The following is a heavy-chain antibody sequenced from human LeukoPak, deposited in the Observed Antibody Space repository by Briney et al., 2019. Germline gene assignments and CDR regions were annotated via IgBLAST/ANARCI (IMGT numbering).Heavy chain of an antibody. CDR2: INHSGST. V-gene: IGHV4-34*01. CDR3: ARASGWYFVGFDI. D-gene: IGHD6-19*01. Sequence: PSETLSLTCAVYGGSFSGYYWSWIRQPPGKGLEWIGEINHSGSTNYNPSLKSRVTISVDTSKNQFSLKLSSVTAADTAVYYCARASGWYFVGFDIWGQGTMVTVSS. J-gene: IGHJ3*02. CDR1: GGSFSGYY.